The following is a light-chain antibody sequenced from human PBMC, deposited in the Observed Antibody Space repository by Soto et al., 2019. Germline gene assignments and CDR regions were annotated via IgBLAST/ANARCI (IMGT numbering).Light chain of an antibody. J-gene: IGKJ1*01. CDR1: QNINIW. CDR3: QQYNSYWT. Sequence: DIQMTQSPSTLSASVGDRVTITCRASQNINIWLAWFQQKPGQAPKLLIYRASNLVSGVPSRFSGSGSGTEFTLTISSLQPDDFATYYCQQYNSYWTFGQGTKVDIK. CDR2: RAS. V-gene: IGKV1-5*03.